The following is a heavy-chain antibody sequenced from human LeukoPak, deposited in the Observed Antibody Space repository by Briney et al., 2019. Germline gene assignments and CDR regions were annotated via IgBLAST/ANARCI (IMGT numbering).Heavy chain of an antibody. J-gene: IGHJ4*02. V-gene: IGHV4-34*01. CDR2: INHSGST. CDR1: GGSFSGYY. D-gene: IGHD3-10*01. CDR3: ARHGTYYYGSGSYYSPRPKYYFDY. Sequence: SETLSLTWAVYGGSFSGYYWSWIRQPPGKGLEWIGEINHSGSTTYNPSLKSRATISVDTSKNQFSQKLSSVTAADTAVYYCARHGTYYYGSGSYYSPRPKYYFDYWGQGTLVTVSS.